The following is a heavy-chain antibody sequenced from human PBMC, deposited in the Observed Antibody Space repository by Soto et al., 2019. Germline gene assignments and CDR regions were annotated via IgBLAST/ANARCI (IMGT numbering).Heavy chain of an antibody. D-gene: IGHD6-13*01. Sequence: GGSLRLSCAASGFTFSSFSMNWVRQAPGKGLEWVSSITRSTTYIYYADSVKGRFTISRDNAKNSLFLQMNSLRAEDTAVYYCARDGSSAAGEVDFWGQGTLVTVSS. J-gene: IGHJ4*02. CDR3: ARDGSSAAGEVDF. CDR2: ITRSTTYI. V-gene: IGHV3-21*06. CDR1: GFTFSSFS.